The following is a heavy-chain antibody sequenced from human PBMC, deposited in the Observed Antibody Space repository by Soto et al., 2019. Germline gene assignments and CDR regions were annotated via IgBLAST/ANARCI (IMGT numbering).Heavy chain of an antibody. Sequence: GGSLRLSCASSGFTFSSYEMNWVRQAPGKWLEWVSYISSSGSTIYYADSVKGRFTISRDNAKNSLYLQMNSLRAEDTAVYYCAREQTRITMIVVDLDAFAIWGQRTM. D-gene: IGHD3-22*01. CDR1: GFTFSSYE. CDR3: AREQTRITMIVVDLDAFAI. J-gene: IGHJ3*02. CDR2: ISSSGSTI. V-gene: IGHV3-48*03.